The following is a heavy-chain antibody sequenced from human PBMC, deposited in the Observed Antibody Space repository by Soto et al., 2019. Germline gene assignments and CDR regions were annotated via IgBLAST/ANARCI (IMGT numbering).Heavy chain of an antibody. D-gene: IGHD2-15*01. CDR1: GFTFSNYW. J-gene: IGHJ6*03. V-gene: IGHV3-74*01. CDR3: ARGDCVGGTCYSLAGSFYYYRDV. Sequence: EVQLVESGGGLVQPGGSLRLSCAASGFTFSNYWMYWVRQAPGKGLVWVSRINSDGSVSSYADSVKGRLTISRDNVKNALYLQMDGMRAEDTAVYYCARGDCVGGTCYSLAGSFYYYRDVWGKGTKVTVFS. CDR2: INSDGSVS.